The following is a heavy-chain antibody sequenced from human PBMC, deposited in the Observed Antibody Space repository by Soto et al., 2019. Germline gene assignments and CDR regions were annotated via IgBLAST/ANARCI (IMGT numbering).Heavy chain of an antibody. CDR3: ARDIVVVVAAQPTAQYNWFDP. CDR2: IYYSGST. J-gene: IGHJ5*02. D-gene: IGHD2-15*01. Sequence: SETLSLTCTVSGGSISSGGYYWSWIRQHPGKGLEWIGYIYYSGSTYYNPSLKSRVTISVDTSKNQFSLKLSSVTAADTAVYYCARDIVVVVAAQPTAQYNWFDPWGQGTLVTVS. V-gene: IGHV4-31*03. CDR1: GGSISSGGYY.